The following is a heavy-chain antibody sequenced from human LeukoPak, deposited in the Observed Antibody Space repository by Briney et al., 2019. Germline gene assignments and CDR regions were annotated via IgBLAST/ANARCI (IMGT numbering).Heavy chain of an antibody. CDR2: IRYDGSNK. J-gene: IGHJ3*02. V-gene: IGHV3-30*02. CDR3: AKDLKNFWSGRDAFDI. D-gene: IGHD3-3*01. CDR1: GFTFSSYG. Sequence: GGSLRLSCAASGFTFSSYGMHWVRQAPGKGLEWVAFIRYDGSNKYYADSVKGRFTISRDNSKNTLYLQMNSLRAEDTAVYYCAKDLKNFWSGRDAFDIWGQGTMVTVSS.